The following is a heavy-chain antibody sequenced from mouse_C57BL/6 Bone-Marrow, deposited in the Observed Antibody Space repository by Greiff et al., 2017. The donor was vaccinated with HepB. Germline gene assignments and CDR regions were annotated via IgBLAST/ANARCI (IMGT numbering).Heavy chain of an antibody. CDR3: ARGGPFYYFDY. CDR1: GYSITSDY. CDR2: ISYSGST. J-gene: IGHJ2*01. V-gene: IGHV3-8*01. Sequence: EVQLQQSGPGLAKPSQPLSLTCSVTGYSITSDYWNWIRQFPGNKLEYMGYISYSGSTYYNPSLKSRISITRDTSKNQYYLQLNSVTTEDTATYYCARGGPFYYFDYWGQGTTLTVSS.